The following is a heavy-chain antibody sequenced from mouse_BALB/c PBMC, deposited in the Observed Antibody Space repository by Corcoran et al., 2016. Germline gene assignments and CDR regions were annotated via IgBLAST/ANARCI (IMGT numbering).Heavy chain of an antibody. CDR2: IDPANGNT. CDR3: ANWDWYFDV. J-gene: IGHJ1*01. CDR1: GFNIKDTY. D-gene: IGHD4-1*01. Sequence: EVQLQQSGAELVKPGASVKLSCTASGFNIKDTYMHWVKQRPEQGLEWIGRIDPANGNTKYDPKFQGKSTITADTSYNTADLQLSSLTSEDTAVYYCANWDWYFDVWGAGTTVTVSS. V-gene: IGHV14-3*02.